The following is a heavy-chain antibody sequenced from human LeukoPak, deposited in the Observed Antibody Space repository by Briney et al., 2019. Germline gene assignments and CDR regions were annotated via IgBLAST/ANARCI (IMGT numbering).Heavy chain of an antibody. CDR2: VDSSGNT. D-gene: IGHD1-26*01. Sequence: TSETLSLTCSASVVSMNGYYWSWLRQSAGNRLEWIGHVDSSGNTNYNPSLESRVTMSVDTSKKQFSLKLTSVTAEDMAVYFCARQFLVGSTFHAFDLWGQGTRVTVSS. V-gene: IGHV4-4*07. J-gene: IGHJ3*01. CDR3: ARQFLVGSTFHAFDL. CDR1: VVSMNGYY.